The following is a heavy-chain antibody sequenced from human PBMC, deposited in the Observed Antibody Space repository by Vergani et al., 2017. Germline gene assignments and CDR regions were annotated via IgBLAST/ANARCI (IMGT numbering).Heavy chain of an antibody. J-gene: IGHJ3*02. CDR2: IYYSGST. D-gene: IGHD1-26*01. Sequence: QVQLQESGPGLVKPSETLSLTCTVSGGSISSYYWSWIRQPPGKGLEWIGYIYYSGSTNYNPSLKSRVTISVDTSKNQFSLKLSSVTAADTAVYYCAKRVGAYGGAFDIWGQGTMVTVSS. V-gene: IGHV4-59*01. CDR3: AKRVGAYGGAFDI. CDR1: GGSISSYY.